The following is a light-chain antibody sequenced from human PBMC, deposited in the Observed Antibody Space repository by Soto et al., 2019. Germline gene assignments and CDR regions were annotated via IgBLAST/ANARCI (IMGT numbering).Light chain of an antibody. J-gene: IGKJ2*01. V-gene: IGKV1-16*01. Sequence: DPQMTQTPSSLSAFVGDRVTITCRASPDFTNYLAWFQQKPGKAPKSLIYAASTLQSGVPSRFSGSGFGADFTLTIDSLQPEDFATYYCQQYKSYPYTFGQGTKLEI. CDR2: AAS. CDR3: QQYKSYPYT. CDR1: PDFTNY.